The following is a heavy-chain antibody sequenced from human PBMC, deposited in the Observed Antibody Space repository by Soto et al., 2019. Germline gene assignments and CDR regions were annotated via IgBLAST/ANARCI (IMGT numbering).Heavy chain of an antibody. CDR1: GFTFRTYT. CDR2: IRGFSPYT. Sequence: LRLSCISSGFTFRTYTMNWVRQAPGKGLEWVSGIRGFSPYTFYAESVKGRFTISRDNAKNSLYLQMNSLRAEDTAVYYCARDRGYDAHNYYYNAMDVWGQGTTVTVSS. CDR3: ARDRGYDAHNYYYNAMDV. D-gene: IGHD3-10*01. J-gene: IGHJ6*02. V-gene: IGHV3-21*01.